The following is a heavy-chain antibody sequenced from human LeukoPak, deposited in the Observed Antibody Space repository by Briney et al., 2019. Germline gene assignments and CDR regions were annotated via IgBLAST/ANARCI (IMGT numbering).Heavy chain of an antibody. J-gene: IGHJ6*03. CDR2: ISGSGGST. Sequence: PGGSLRLSCAASGFTFSSYAMSWVRQAPGEGLEWVSAISGSGGSTYYADSVKGRFTISRDNSKNTLYLQMNSLRAEDTAVYYCAKPTQGYCSSTSCNYMDVWGKGTTVTVSS. D-gene: IGHD2-2*01. CDR3: AKPTQGYCSSTSCNYMDV. CDR1: GFTFSSYA. V-gene: IGHV3-23*01.